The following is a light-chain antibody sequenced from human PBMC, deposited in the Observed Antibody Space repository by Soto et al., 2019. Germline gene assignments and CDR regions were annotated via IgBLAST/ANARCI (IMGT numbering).Light chain of an antibody. CDR2: DVS. V-gene: IGLV2-14*01. Sequence: QSALTQPASVSGSPGQSITISCTGTSSDVGGYNYVSWYQQHTGKAPKLMIYDVSNRPSGVANRCSGSKSGNTASLTISGLQAEDEADYYCSSYTSSSPRVFGTGTKLTVL. CDR3: SSYTSSSPRV. J-gene: IGLJ1*01. CDR1: SSDVGGYNY.